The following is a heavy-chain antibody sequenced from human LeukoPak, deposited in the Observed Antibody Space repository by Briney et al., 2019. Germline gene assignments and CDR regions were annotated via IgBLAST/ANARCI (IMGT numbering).Heavy chain of an antibody. D-gene: IGHD6-19*01. J-gene: IGHJ4*02. Sequence: GWSLRLSCAACGWIHVDYAMHWVRPAPGKGVEGVSGISWNSGSIGYVDSVKGRFTISRDNAKNSLYLQMNSLRAEDTAVYYCATDVRDEYSSGWYPIGYWGQGTLVTVSS. CDR3: ATDVRDEYSSGWYPIGY. V-gene: IGHV3-9*01. CDR2: ISWNSGSI. CDR1: GWIHVDYA.